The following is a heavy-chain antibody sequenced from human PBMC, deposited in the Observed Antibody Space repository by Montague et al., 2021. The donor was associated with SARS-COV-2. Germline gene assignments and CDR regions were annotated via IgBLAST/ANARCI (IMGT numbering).Heavy chain of an antibody. D-gene: IGHD2-2*01. CDR1: GGSINSSSYY. Sequence: SETLSLTCTVSGGSINSSSYYWGWIRQPPGKGLEWIGSIYYSGSTYYNPSLKSRVTISVDTSKNQFSLKLSSVTAADTAVYYCARLHCSSTSCYYLVFAETSHFDXWGQGTLVTVSS. CDR3: ARLHCSSTSCYYLVFAETSHFDX. V-gene: IGHV4-39*01. CDR2: IYYSGST. J-gene: IGHJ4*02.